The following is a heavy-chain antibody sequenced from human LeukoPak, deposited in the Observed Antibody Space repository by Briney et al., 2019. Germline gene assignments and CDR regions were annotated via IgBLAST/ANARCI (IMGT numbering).Heavy chain of an antibody. Sequence: RGSLRLSCAASGFTFSSYSMNWVRQAPGKGLEWVSSISISSSYIYYAHSVKGRFTISRDNAKNSLYLQMNSLRAEDTAVYYCASWAATYYYDSSGIPPDYWGQGTLVTVSS. J-gene: IGHJ4*02. D-gene: IGHD3-22*01. V-gene: IGHV3-21*01. CDR1: GFTFSSYS. CDR2: ISISSSYI. CDR3: ASWAATYYYDSSGIPPDY.